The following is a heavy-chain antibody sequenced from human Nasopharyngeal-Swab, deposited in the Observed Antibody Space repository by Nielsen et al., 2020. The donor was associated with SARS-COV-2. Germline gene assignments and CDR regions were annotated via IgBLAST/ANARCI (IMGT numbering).Heavy chain of an antibody. CDR3: ARGPTAYYYYGMEV. Sequence: GESLKISCAASGLTVSSNYMSWVRQAPGKGLEWVSVIYSGGSTYYADSVKGRFTISRDNSKNTLYLQMNSRRAEDTAVYYCARGPTAYYYYGMEVWGQGTTITVS. CDR2: IYSGGST. V-gene: IGHV3-53*01. CDR1: GLTVSSNY. J-gene: IGHJ6*02.